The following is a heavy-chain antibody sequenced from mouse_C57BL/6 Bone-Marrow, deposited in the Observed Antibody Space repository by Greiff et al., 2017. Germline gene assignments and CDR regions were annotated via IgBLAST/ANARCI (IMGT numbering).Heavy chain of an antibody. V-gene: IGHV5-17*01. Sequence: EVKLVESGGGLVKPGGSLKLSCAASGFTFSDYGMHWVRQAPEKGLEWVAYISSGSSTIYYADTVKGRFTISRDNAKNTLFLQMTSLRSEDTAMYYCARNFPYYYGSSYYFDYGGQGTTLTVSS. D-gene: IGHD1-1*01. CDR3: ARNFPYYYGSSYYFDY. CDR2: ISSGSSTI. J-gene: IGHJ2*01. CDR1: GFTFSDYG.